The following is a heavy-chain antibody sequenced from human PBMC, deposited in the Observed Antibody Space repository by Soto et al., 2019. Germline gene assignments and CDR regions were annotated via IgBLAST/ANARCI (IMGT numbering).Heavy chain of an antibody. CDR1: GGSISSYY. Sequence: SETLSLTCTVSGGSISSYYWSWIRQPAGKGLEWIGRIYTSRSTNYNPSLKSRVTMSVDTSKKQFSLKLSSATAADTAVYYCARGDVLLWFGECYYGMDVWGQGTTVTVAS. CDR3: ARGDVLLWFGECYYGMDV. CDR2: IYTSRST. D-gene: IGHD3-10*01. J-gene: IGHJ6*02. V-gene: IGHV4-4*07.